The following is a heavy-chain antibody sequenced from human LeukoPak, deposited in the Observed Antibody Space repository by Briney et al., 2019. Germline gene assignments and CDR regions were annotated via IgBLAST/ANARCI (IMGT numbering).Heavy chain of an antibody. CDR3: AKYRDYHLDF. J-gene: IGHJ4*02. Sequence: GGSLRLSCAASGFTFTNYAMGWVRQALGKGLEWVSDISGSGFTSYADSVKGRSTIFRDNSKNTLYLQMNRLRDEDTALYYCAKYRDYHLDFWGQGTLVTVSS. V-gene: IGHV3-23*01. D-gene: IGHD4-17*01. CDR2: ISGSGFT. CDR1: GFTFTNYA.